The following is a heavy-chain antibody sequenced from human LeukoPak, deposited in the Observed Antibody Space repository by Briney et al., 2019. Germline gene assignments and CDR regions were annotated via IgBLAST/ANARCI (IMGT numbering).Heavy chain of an antibody. CDR3: ARDLSIAVAGTDLAFDI. J-gene: IGHJ3*02. V-gene: IGHV4-34*01. D-gene: IGHD6-19*01. CDR1: GGSFSGYY. Sequence: ASETLSLTCAVYGGSFSGYYWSWIRQPPGKGLEWIGEINHSGSTNYNPSLKSRVTMSVDTSKNQFSLKLSSVTAADTAVYYCARDLSIAVAGTDLAFDIWGQGTMVTVSS. CDR2: INHSGST.